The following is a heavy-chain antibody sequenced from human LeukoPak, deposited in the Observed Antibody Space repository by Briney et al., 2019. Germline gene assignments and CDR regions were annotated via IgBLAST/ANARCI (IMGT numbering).Heavy chain of an antibody. CDR1: GGSISSYY. Sequence: PSETLSLTCTVSGGSISSYYWSWIRQPPGKGLEWIGYIYHSGSTNYNPSLKSRVTISVDKSKNQFSLKLSSVTAADTAVYYCARGSIAAAGTIDYWGQGTLVTVSS. J-gene: IGHJ4*02. V-gene: IGHV4-59*12. CDR2: IYHSGST. CDR3: ARGSIAAAGTIDY. D-gene: IGHD6-13*01.